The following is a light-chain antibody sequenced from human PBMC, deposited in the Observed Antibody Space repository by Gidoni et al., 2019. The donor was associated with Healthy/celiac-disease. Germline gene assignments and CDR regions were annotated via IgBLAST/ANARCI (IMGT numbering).Light chain of an antibody. CDR1: GSDVGGYNY. J-gene: IGLJ1*01. CDR3: NSYAGSNPRV. CDR2: EVS. V-gene: IGLV2-8*01. Sequence: QSALTQPPSASGSPGQPVTISCTGPGSDVGGYNYVAWYQQHPGKAPKRMIYEVSNRPSGVPDRFSGSKSGNTASLTVSGLQAEDEADYYGNSYAGSNPRVFGTGTKVTVL.